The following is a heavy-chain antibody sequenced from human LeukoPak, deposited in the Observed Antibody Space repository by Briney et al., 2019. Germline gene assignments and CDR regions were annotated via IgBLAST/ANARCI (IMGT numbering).Heavy chain of an antibody. V-gene: IGHV1-18*01. Sequence: ASVKVSCRASGYTFTSYGISWVRQAPGQGLEWMGWISAYNGNTNYAQKLQGRVTMTTETSTSTAYMELRSLRSDDTAVDYCARDRFAFGGVIEDYWSQGTLVTVSA. CDR3: ARDRFAFGGVIEDY. CDR2: ISAYNGNT. D-gene: IGHD3-16*02. CDR1: GYTFTSYG. J-gene: IGHJ4*02.